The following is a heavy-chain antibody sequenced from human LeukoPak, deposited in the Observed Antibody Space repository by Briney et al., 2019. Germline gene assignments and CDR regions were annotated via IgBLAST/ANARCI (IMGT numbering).Heavy chain of an antibody. V-gene: IGHV3-33*01. D-gene: IGHD3-22*01. CDR1: GFTFSSYG. Sequence: GGSLRLSCAASGFTFSSYGMHWVRQAPGKGLEWVAVIWYDGSNKYYADSVKGRFTISRDNSKNTLYLQMNSLRAEDTAVYYCARDMIGTVVAMDYWGQGTLVTVSS. J-gene: IGHJ4*02. CDR2: IWYDGSNK. CDR3: ARDMIGTVVAMDY.